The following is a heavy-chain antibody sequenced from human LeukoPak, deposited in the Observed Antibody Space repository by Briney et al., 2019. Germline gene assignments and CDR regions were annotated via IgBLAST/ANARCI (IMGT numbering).Heavy chain of an antibody. J-gene: IGHJ6*03. CDR1: GGSISSYY. V-gene: IGHV4-59*01. Sequence: KPSETLSLTCTVSGGSISSYYWSWIRQPPGKGLEWIGYIYYSGSTNYNPSLKSRVTISVDTSKNQFSLKLRSVTAADTAVYYCARTTEGGYTYDYFYYYYMDVWGKGTTVTISS. CDR3: ARTTEGGYTYDYFYYYYMDV. D-gene: IGHD5-18*01. CDR2: IYYSGST.